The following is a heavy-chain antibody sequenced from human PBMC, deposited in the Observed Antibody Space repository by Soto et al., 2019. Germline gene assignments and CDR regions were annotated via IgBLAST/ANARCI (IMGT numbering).Heavy chain of an antibody. Sequence: QIQLQQSGPGLVKSSQTLSLTCVISGDIVSRNGAAWNWIRQSPSRGLEWLGRTYYGSTQYNEYATSVKGRMSVNPDTSKNQVSLQLNIVTPEDTGVYYCAGGRNNAFDVWGQGTMVTVSS. J-gene: IGHJ3*01. D-gene: IGHD4-4*01. CDR1: GDIVSRNGAA. V-gene: IGHV6-1*01. CDR2: TYYGSTQYN. CDR3: AGGRNNAFDV.